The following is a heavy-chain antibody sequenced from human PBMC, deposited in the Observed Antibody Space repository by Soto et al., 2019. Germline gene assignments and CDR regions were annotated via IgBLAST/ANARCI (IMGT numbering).Heavy chain of an antibody. CDR1: GYTFNTYG. D-gene: IGHD3-3*01. CDR2: ISAYDGKT. Sequence: LKVSCKTSGYTFNTYGINWVRQAPGQGLELMGWISAYDGKTTYAEKFQGRVTMTTDTSTSTAYMELRSLRSDDTAIYYCARDPHEFWTSYWFDPWGQGTPVTVSS. V-gene: IGHV1-18*01. CDR3: ARDPHEFWTSYWFDP. J-gene: IGHJ5*02.